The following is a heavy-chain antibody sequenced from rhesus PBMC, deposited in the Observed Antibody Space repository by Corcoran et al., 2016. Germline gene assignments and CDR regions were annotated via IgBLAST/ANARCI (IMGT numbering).Heavy chain of an antibody. D-gene: IGHD4-29*01. CDR1: GFSLTTSSMA. J-gene: IGHJ4*01. CDR3: ARGDGGSSYGY. Sequence: QVTLKESGPALVKPTQTLTLTCTFSGFSLTTSSMAVGWIRQPPGKALEWLALIYWDDDKRYSTSLESRLTISKDTSKNQVVLTMTNMDPVDTATYYCARGDGGSSYGYWGQGVLVTVSS. V-gene: IGHV2-174*01. CDR2: IYWDDDK.